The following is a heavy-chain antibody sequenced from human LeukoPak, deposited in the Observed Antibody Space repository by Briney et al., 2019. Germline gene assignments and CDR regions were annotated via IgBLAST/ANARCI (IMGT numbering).Heavy chain of an antibody. V-gene: IGHV4-59*12. CDR2: IYYSGST. CDR1: GGSINNYY. Sequence: SETLSLTCTVSGGSINNYYWSWIRQPPRKGLEWIGYIYYSGSTNYNPSLKSRVTISVDTSKNQFSLKLSSVTAADTAVYYCARDHYYDSSGYTFRHWGQGTLVTVSS. CDR3: ARDHYYDSSGYTFRH. D-gene: IGHD3-22*01. J-gene: IGHJ1*01.